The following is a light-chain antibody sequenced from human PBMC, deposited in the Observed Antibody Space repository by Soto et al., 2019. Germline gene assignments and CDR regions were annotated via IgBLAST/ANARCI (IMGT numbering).Light chain of an antibody. V-gene: IGKV3-15*01. CDR2: DAS. CDR1: QSVSSK. CDR3: QQYNNWPPWT. J-gene: IGKJ1*01. Sequence: EIVMTQSPATLSVSPGEGATLSCRASQSVSSKLAWYQQKPGQAPRLLIYDASTRATAIPARFSGSGSETEFTLTISSLQSEDSAVYYCQQYNNWPPWTFGQGTKVDIK.